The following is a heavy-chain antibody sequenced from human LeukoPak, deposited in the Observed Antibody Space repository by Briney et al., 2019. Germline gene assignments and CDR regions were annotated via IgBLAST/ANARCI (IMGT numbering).Heavy chain of an antibody. Sequence: ASVKVSCKASGYTFIRYGLSWVRQVPGQGLEWMAWISAYSGDTNFAQQFQGRVTVTTDTSTSTAYMELRSLTSDDTAVYYCARRNSFNYYGMDVWGQGTMVTVSS. CDR2: ISAYSGDT. CDR3: ARRNSFNYYGMDV. J-gene: IGHJ6*02. D-gene: IGHD2/OR15-2a*01. CDR1: GYTFIRYG. V-gene: IGHV1-18*01.